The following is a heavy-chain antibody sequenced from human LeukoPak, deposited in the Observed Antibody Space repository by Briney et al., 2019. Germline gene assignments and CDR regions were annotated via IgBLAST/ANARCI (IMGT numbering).Heavy chain of an antibody. CDR1: GFPFSSHA. D-gene: IGHD3-9*01. V-gene: IGHV3-23*01. CDR3: VKTSNDILTGWYSFDH. J-gene: IGHJ4*02. Sequence: GGSLRLSCAVSGFPFSSHAMSWVRQTPERGLEWVSATSGSGRTTYYAESVEGRFTISRDNSKNMLYLQMNSLRAEDTALYYCVKTSNDILTGWYSFDHWGQGTQVTVSS. CDR2: TSGSGRTT.